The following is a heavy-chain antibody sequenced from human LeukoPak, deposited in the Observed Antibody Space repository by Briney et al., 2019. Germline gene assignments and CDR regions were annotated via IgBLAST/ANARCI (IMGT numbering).Heavy chain of an antibody. Sequence: GSSVIFPCKASGFTFTSSAVQRVRQPRGQRLEWIGWIVVGSGNTNYAQKFQERVTITRDMYTSTAYMEQSSLRSEDKAVYYCAADLFSITMVRGVLDYWGQGTPVTVSS. J-gene: IGHJ4*02. CDR2: IVVGSGNT. D-gene: IGHD3-10*01. CDR1: GFTFTSSA. V-gene: IGHV1-58*01. CDR3: AADLFSITMVRGVLDY.